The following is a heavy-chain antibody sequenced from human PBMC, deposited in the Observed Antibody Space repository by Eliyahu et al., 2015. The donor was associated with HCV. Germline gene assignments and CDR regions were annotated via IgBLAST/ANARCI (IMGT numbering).Heavy chain of an antibody. CDR1: GFTFSSYS. CDR3: AREPPTTDYYYDSNDYK. D-gene: IGHD3-22*01. J-gene: IGHJ4*02. Sequence: EVQLVESGGGLVQPGGSLRLSCAASGFTFSSYSMNWVRQAPGKGLKWVSYISSSSGTIYYADSVRGRFTISRDNAKNTLYLQMNSLRVEDTAVYYCAREPPTTDYYYDSNDYKWGQGTLVTVSS. CDR2: ISSSSGTI. V-gene: IGHV3-48*01.